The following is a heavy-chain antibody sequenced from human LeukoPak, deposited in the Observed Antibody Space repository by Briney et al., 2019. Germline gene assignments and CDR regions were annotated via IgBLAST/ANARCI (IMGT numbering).Heavy chain of an antibody. V-gene: IGHV3-23*01. D-gene: IGHD3-22*01. Sequence: GGSLRLSCAASGFTFSSYAMSWVRQAPGKGLEWVSSITSSGETTYYAGSVKGQFTISRGNSKNTVYLQMNSLRAEDTAVYYCARDRPNYYGANGHYYRRDGDYWGQGTLVTVSS. CDR2: ITSSGETT. CDR3: ARDRPNYYGANGHYYRRDGDY. J-gene: IGHJ4*02. CDR1: GFTFSSYA.